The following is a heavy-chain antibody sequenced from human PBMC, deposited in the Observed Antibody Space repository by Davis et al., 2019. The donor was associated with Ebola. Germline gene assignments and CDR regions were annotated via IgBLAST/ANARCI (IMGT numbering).Heavy chain of an antibody. Sequence: GGSLRLSCVASGFTFGNYWMNWVRQAPGKGLEWVANIRGDGSEQSYADSVKSRFTISRDNAKNSLYLQMNSLRAEDTAVYYCARDPAERAAVFTNWFDPWGQGTLVTVSS. CDR2: IRGDGSEQ. V-gene: IGHV3-7*01. D-gene: IGHD6-13*01. CDR3: ARDPAERAAVFTNWFDP. J-gene: IGHJ5*02. CDR1: GFTFGNYW.